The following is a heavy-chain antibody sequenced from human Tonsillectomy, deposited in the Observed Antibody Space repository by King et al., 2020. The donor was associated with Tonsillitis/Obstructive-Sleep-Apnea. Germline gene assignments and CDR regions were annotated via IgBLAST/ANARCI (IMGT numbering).Heavy chain of an antibody. Sequence: TFKESGPVLVKPTETLTLTCTVSVFSLSDAIMGVSCIRQPPVQALEWLAHIFSNDEKSYSPSLNRRLTISKDPSKSQAVLTMTNMDPGDTATHYCARMGNILTGYYNEGFDYWGLGNLVTVSS. CDR2: IFSNDEK. D-gene: IGHD3-9*01. V-gene: IGHV2-26*01. J-gene: IGHJ4*02. CDR1: VFSLSDAIMG. CDR3: ARMGNILTGYYNEGFDY.